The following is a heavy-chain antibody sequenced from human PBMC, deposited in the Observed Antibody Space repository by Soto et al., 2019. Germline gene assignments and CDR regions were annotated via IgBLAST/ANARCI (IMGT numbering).Heavy chain of an antibody. CDR2: ISSSSSYI. V-gene: IGHV3-21*01. CDR3: ARDRVADKNYDSSGNDGMDV. CDR1: GFTFSSYS. Sequence: PGGSLRLSCAASGFTFSSYSMNWVRQAPGKGLEWVSPISSSSSYIYYADSVKGRFTISRDNAKNSLYLQMNSLRAEDTAVYYCARDRVADKNYDSSGNDGMDVWGQGTTVTVSS. J-gene: IGHJ6*02. D-gene: IGHD3-22*01.